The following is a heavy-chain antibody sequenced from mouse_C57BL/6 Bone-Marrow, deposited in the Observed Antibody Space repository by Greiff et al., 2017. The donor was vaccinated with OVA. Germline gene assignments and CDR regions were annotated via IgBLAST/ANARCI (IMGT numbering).Heavy chain of an antibody. CDR1: GYTFPDYN. D-gene: IGHD1-1*01. CDR3: ASGGRTWFAY. Sequence: VQLQQSGPELVKPGASVKIPCKASGYTFPDYNMDWVKQSHGKSLEWIGDINPNNGGTIYNQKFKGKATLTVDKSSSTAYMGLRSLTSEETAVYYCASGGRTWFAYWGQGTLVTVSA. CDR2: INPNNGGT. J-gene: IGHJ3*01. V-gene: IGHV1-18*01.